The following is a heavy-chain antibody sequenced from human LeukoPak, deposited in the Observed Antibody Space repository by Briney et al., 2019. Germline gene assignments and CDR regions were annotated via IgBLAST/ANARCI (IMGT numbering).Heavy chain of an antibody. CDR2: IIGIGGST. D-gene: IGHD2-8*01. CDR3: AKDHCSNGVCSGLDP. CDR1: VLPFSIYA. V-gene: IGHV3-23*01. Sequence: PGGSLRLSCASSVLPFSIYAMSWVRQAPGKGLEWVSVIIGIGGSTSYADSVKGRFTISRDNSKNTLYLQMNSLRAQDTAVYYCAKDHCSNGVCSGLDPWGQGTLVTVSS. J-gene: IGHJ5*02.